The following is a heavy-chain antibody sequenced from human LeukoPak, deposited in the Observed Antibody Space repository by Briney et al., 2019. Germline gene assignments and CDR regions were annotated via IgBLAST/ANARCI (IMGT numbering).Heavy chain of an antibody. CDR3: ASEANDYSNYRRWFDP. D-gene: IGHD4-4*01. CDR1: GGSFSGYY. V-gene: IGHV4-34*01. J-gene: IGHJ5*02. CDR2: INHSGST. Sequence: SETLFLTCAVYGGSFSGYYWSWIRQPPGKGLEWIGEINHSGSTNYNPSLKSRVTISVDTSKNQFSLKLSSVTAADTAVYYCASEANDYSNYRRWFDPWGQGTLVTVSS.